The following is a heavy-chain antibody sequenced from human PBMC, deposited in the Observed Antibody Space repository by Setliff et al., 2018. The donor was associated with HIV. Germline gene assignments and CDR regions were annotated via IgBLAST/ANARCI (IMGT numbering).Heavy chain of an antibody. CDR1: GGSFSGYY. J-gene: IGHJ5*02. CDR3: ARGAYCGGASCSLTRFDP. Sequence: PSETLSLTCAVYGGSFSGYYWSWIRQPPGKGLEWIGEINHSGSTNYNPSLKSRVTISVDGSTNQFSLKLGSVTAADAAVYYCARGAYCGGASCSLTRFDPWGQGTLVTVSS. D-gene: IGHD2-15*01. V-gene: IGHV4-34*01. CDR2: INHSGST.